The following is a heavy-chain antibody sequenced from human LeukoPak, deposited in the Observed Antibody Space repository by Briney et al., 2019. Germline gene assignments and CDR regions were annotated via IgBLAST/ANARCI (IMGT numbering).Heavy chain of an antibody. CDR3: ARSQNYYDSSGYYYYFDY. Sequence: GGSLRLSCAASGFTFSSYGMSWVRQAPGKGLEWVSAISGSGGSTYYADSVKGRFTISRDNSKNSLYLQMNSLRAEDTAVYYCARSQNYYDSSGYYYYFDYWGQGTLVTVSS. J-gene: IGHJ4*02. CDR2: ISGSGGST. CDR1: GFTFSSYG. D-gene: IGHD3-22*01. V-gene: IGHV3-23*01.